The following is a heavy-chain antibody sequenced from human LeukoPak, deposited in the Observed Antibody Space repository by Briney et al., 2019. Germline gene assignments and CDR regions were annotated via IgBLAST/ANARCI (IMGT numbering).Heavy chain of an antibody. CDR3: ARDLRNVVVVAASLDY. J-gene: IGHJ4*02. CDR2: VNWNGDSI. Sequence: GGSLRLSCAASGFTFDDYAMSWVRQAPGKGLEWVSGVNWNGDSIGYADSVKGRFTVFRDDAKNSLYLQMNSLRAEDTAFYYCARDLRNVVVVAASLDYWGQGALVTVSS. D-gene: IGHD2-15*01. V-gene: IGHV3-20*04. CDR1: GFTFDDYA.